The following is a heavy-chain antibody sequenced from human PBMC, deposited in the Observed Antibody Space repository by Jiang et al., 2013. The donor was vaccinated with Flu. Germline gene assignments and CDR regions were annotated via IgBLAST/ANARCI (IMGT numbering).Heavy chain of an antibody. CDR1: IQLYQLL. V-gene: IGHV5-51*03. Sequence: GAEVKKPGESLKISCQGLWIQLYQLLDRLGRARCPGKAWSGWESSILVTLIPDIARPSKARVTISADMSTNTAYLQWSSLKASDSAMYYCVRRAHYYGSESLFYWYFDLWGRGTLVTVSS. CDR3: VRRAHYYGSESLFYWYFDL. CDR2: SILVTLIP. D-gene: IGHD3-10*01. J-gene: IGHJ2*01.